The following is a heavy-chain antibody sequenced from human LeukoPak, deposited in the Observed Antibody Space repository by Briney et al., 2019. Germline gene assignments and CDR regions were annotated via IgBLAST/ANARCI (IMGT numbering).Heavy chain of an antibody. Sequence: EASVKVSCKTSGYTFTSYDINWVRQATGQGLEWMGWMNPDSGITGYAQKFQGRVTMTRNTSISTAYMELSSLRSEDTAVYYCARASGYEFDSWGQGTLVIVSS. V-gene: IGHV1-8*01. J-gene: IGHJ4*02. CDR2: MNPDSGIT. D-gene: IGHD5-12*01. CDR1: GYTFTSYD. CDR3: ARASGYEFDS.